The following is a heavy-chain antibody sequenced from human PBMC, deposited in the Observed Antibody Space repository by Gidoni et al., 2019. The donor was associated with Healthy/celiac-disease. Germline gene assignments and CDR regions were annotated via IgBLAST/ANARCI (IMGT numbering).Heavy chain of an antibody. CDR3: AREGIAVAGSLDY. J-gene: IGHJ4*02. Sequence: QVQLVESGGGVVQPGRSLRLSCAASGFTFSSYGIHWVRQAPGKGLELVAVIWYDGSNKYYADSVKGRFTISRDNSKNTLYLQMNSLRAEDTAVYYCAREGIAVAGSLDYWGQGTLVTVSS. CDR2: IWYDGSNK. D-gene: IGHD6-19*01. CDR1: GFTFSSYG. V-gene: IGHV3-33*01.